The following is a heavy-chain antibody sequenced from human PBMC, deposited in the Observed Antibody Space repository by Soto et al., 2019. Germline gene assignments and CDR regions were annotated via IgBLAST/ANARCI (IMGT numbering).Heavy chain of an antibody. Sequence: QVQLVESGGGVVQPGRSLRLSCAASGFTFSSYGMHWVRQAPGKGLEWVAVISYDGSNKYYADSVKGRFTISRDNSKNTLYLQMHSLRAEDTAVYYCAKEQTRDGYNSPLSSYWGQGTLVTVSS. CDR2: ISYDGSNK. D-gene: IGHD5-12*01. V-gene: IGHV3-30*18. J-gene: IGHJ4*02. CDR3: AKEQTRDGYNSPLSSY. CDR1: GFTFSSYG.